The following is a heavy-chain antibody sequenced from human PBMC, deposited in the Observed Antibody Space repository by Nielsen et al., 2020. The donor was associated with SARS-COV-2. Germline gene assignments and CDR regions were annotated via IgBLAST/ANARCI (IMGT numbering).Heavy chain of an antibody. CDR2: INPYSGGT. V-gene: IGHV1-2*06. CDR1: GYTFTHYY. D-gene: IGHD3/OR15-3a*01. Sequence: ASVKVSCKASGYTFTHYYIYWVRQAPGQGLEWMGRINPYSGGTNYAQTFPGTVTMTRDASISTVYMELTSDDTAVYYCARARATIFGLVMSYGMDVWGQGTTVAVSS. CDR3: ARARATIFGLVMSYGMDV. J-gene: IGHJ6*02.